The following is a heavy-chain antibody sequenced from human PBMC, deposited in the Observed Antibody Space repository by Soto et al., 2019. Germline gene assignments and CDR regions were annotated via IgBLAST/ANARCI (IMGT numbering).Heavy chain of an antibody. D-gene: IGHD3-16*01. J-gene: IGHJ4*02. V-gene: IGHV4-59*01. CDR3: VRSGHTFGGVV. CDR1: GGSLSNFY. Sequence: SETLSLTCSVSGGSLSNFYGSWIRQPPGKGLEWIGYMYYSGSSNYNPSLKSRVTISIDTSKNQISLKLSSVTAADTAVYYCVRSGHTFGGVVWGQGTLVTVSS. CDR2: MYYSGSS.